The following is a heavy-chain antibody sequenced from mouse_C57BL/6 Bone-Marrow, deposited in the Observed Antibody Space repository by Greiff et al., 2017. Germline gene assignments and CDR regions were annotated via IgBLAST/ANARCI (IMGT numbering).Heavy chain of an antibody. CDR1: GYSITSGYY. D-gene: IGHD1-1*01. Sequence: VQLQQSGPGLVKPSQSLSLTCSVTGYSITSGYYWNWIRQFPGNKLEWMGYISYDGSNNYNPSLKNRISITRDTSKNQFFLKLNSVTTEDTATYYCAGFITTVVPYFDYWGQGTTLTVSS. V-gene: IGHV3-6*01. CDR2: ISYDGSN. J-gene: IGHJ2*01. CDR3: AGFITTVVPYFDY.